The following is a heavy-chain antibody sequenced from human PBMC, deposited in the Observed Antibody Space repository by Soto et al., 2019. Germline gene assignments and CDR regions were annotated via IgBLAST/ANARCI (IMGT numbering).Heavy chain of an antibody. CDR2: IYHGGST. CDR3: ARGGDYVEGDYFGTDV. D-gene: IGHD4-17*01. J-gene: IGHJ6*02. Sequence: PXETLSLTCTVSGCSISSRGYSWSWIRQPPGKGLEWIGYIYHGGSTDYNPSLKSRVTISVERSENQFSLRLSSVTAADTAVYYCARGGDYVEGDYFGTDVWGQGITVTVSS. V-gene: IGHV4-30-2*01. CDR1: GCSISSRGYS.